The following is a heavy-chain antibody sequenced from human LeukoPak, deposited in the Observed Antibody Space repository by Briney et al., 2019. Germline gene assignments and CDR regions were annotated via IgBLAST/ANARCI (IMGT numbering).Heavy chain of an antibody. CDR2: ISAYNGNT. D-gene: IGHD2-2*01. CDR3: ARYGRIVVVPAAIHKYGMDV. CDR1: GYTFTSYD. J-gene: IGHJ6*02. Sequence: ASVKVSCKASGYTFTSYDINWVRQATGQGLEWMGWISAYNGNTNYAQKLQGRVTMTTDTSTSTAYMELRSLRSDDTAVYYCARYGRIVVVPAAIHKYGMDVWGQGTTVTVSS. V-gene: IGHV1-18*01.